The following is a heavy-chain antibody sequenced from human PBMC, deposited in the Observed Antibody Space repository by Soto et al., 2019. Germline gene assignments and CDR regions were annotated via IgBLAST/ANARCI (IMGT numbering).Heavy chain of an antibody. CDR1: GYSFTSYG. CDR3: ARNYYDSSGYYPRWFDP. CDR2: ISAYSGNT. V-gene: IGHV1-18*01. Sequence: AASVKVSCKASGYSFTSYGISWVRQAPGQGLEWMGCISAYSGNTNYAQKLQGRVTMTTDTSTSTAYMELRSLRSDDTAVYYCARNYYDSSGYYPRWFDPWGQGTLVTVSS. D-gene: IGHD3-22*01. J-gene: IGHJ5*02.